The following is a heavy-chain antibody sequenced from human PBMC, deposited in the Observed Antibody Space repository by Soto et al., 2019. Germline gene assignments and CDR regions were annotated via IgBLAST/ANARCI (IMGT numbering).Heavy chain of an antibody. V-gene: IGHV4-30-4*01. D-gene: IGHD3-10*01. CDR1: GGSISSGDYY. CDR2: IYYSGST. Sequence: PSETLSLTCTVSGGSISSGDYYWSWIRQPPGKGLEWIGYIYYSGSTYYNPSLKSRVTISVDTSKNQFSLKLSSVTAADTAVYYCARDWPMVRGVRAFDIWGQGTMVTVS. CDR3: ARDWPMVRGVRAFDI. J-gene: IGHJ3*02.